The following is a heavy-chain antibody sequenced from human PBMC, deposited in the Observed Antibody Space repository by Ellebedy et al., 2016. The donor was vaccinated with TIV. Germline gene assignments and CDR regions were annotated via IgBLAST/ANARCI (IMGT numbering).Heavy chain of an antibody. CDR1: GFTFSRHW. V-gene: IGHV3-74*01. Sequence: PGGSLRLSCAASGFTFSRHWMHWVRQAPGKGLVWVSRSNGDGTTISYVDSVEGRFPISRDNAKNMVYLQMNSLRVDDTAVYYCTRNADIPASFDYWGQGALVTVSS. CDR2: SNGDGTTI. CDR3: TRNADIPASFDY. J-gene: IGHJ4*02. D-gene: IGHD5-12*01.